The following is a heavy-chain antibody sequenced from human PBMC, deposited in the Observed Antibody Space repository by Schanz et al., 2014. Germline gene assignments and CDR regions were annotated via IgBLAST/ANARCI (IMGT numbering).Heavy chain of an antibody. D-gene: IGHD1-26*01. V-gene: IGHV1-18*01. CDR3: ATVVGAPRYFYGLDV. Sequence: QVQLVQSRPEVKKPGASVKVSCKASGYTFTSYGISWVRQAPGQGLEWMGWISGYKGNTKYAQKVQGRVTMTTDTSTSPAYMELRRLPSADTAVYYCATVVGAPRYFYGLDVRGQGTTVTVSS. CDR2: ISGYKGNT. CDR1: GYTFTSYG. J-gene: IGHJ6*02.